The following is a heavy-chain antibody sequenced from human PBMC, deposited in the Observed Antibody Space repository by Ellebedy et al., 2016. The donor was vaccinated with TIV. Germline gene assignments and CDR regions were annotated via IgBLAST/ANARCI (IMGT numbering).Heavy chain of an antibody. D-gene: IGHD3-10*01. CDR3: ASMGVRGGNWFNP. CDR2: IHYSGST. Sequence: SETLSLTXTVSGGSISSNYWTWIRQPPGKGLEWVGYIHYSGSTSYNPSLKSRVTMSVDTSKNQISLTLTSVSAADTAVYYCASMGVRGGNWFNPWGQGTLVTVSS. J-gene: IGHJ5*02. V-gene: IGHV4-59*13. CDR1: GGSISSNY.